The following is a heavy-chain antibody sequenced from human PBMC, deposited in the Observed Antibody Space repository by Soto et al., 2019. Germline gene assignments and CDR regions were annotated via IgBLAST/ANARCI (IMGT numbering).Heavy chain of an antibody. CDR2: ISYHGINT. D-gene: IGHD5-12*01. J-gene: IGHJ5*02. CDR3: AKTGETGYDWGWFDP. Sequence: VQLVESGGGAVQPGGSLRLSCAASGFTFSSFGMHWVRQAPGKGLEWVAVISYHGINTHYADSVKGRFTISRDNYRNTVHLDMSSLRHEDTAVYYCAKTGETGYDWGWFDPWGQGTLVTVSS. CDR1: GFTFSSFG. V-gene: IGHV3-30*18.